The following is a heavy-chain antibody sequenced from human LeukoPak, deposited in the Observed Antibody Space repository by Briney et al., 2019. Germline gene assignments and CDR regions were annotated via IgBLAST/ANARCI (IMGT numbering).Heavy chain of an antibody. Sequence: GGSLRLSCDLRFSGHGMHWVRQAPGKGLEWLAVVAADGGAKFYADSVRGRFTIFRDTSRNTVFLQLSGLKTEDTAVYYCAKEGRWGSWYFDYWGQGALVTVPS. CDR1: RFSGHG. D-gene: IGHD3-16*01. V-gene: IGHV3-30*18. J-gene: IGHJ4*02. CDR3: AKEGRWGSWYFDY. CDR2: VAADGGAK.